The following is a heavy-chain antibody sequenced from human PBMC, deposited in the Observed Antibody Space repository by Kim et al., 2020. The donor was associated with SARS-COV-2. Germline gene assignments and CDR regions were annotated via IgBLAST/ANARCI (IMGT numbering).Heavy chain of an antibody. CDR3: ASSGGTVTTILDAFDI. V-gene: IGHV4-39*01. CDR2: IYYSGST. D-gene: IGHD4-17*01. CDR1: GGSISSSSYY. Sequence: SETLSLTCTVSGGSISSSSYYWGWIRQPPGKGLEWIGSIYYSGSTYYNPSLKSRVTISVDTSKNQFSLKLSSVTAADTAVYYCASSGGTVTTILDAFDIWGQGTMVTVSS. J-gene: IGHJ3*02.